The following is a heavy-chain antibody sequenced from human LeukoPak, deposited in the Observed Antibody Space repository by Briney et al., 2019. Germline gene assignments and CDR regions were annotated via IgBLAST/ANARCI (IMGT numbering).Heavy chain of an antibody. CDR1: GGTFSSYA. J-gene: IGHJ4*02. V-gene: IGHV1-69*13. D-gene: IGHD3-10*01. Sequence: SVKVSCKASGGTFSSYAISWVRQAPGQGLEWMGGIIPIFGTANYAQKFQGRVTITADESTSTAYMELSSLRSEDTAVYCCARGSLVRGVITLLFDYWGQGTLVTVSS. CDR3: ARGSLVRGVITLLFDY. CDR2: IIPIFGTA.